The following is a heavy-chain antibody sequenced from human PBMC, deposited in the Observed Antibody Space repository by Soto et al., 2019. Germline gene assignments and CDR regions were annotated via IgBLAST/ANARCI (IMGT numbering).Heavy chain of an antibody. D-gene: IGHD3-3*01. CDR2: TYYRSKWYN. CDR1: GDSVSSNSAA. V-gene: IGHV6-1*01. J-gene: IGHJ4*02. CDR3: AREAVYDFWSGYCFDY. Sequence: QTRSLACVISGDSVSSNSAACNWIRQSPSRGLEWLGRTYYRSKWYNDYAVSVKSRITINPDTSKNQFSLQLNSVTPEDTAVYYCAREAVYDFWSGYCFDYWGQGTLVTASS.